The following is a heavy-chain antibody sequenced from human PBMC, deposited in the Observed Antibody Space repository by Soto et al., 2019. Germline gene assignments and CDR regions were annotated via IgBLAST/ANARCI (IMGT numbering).Heavy chain of an antibody. Sequence: ASVKVSCKASGYTFTSYYMHWVRQAPGQGLEWMGIINPSGGSTSYAQKFQGRVTMTRDTSTSTVYMELSSLRSEDTAVYYCARPSESYYYDSSGYFELGVTFDYWGQGTLVTVSS. CDR1: GYTFTSYY. CDR2: INPSGGST. CDR3: ARPSESYYYDSSGYFELGVTFDY. D-gene: IGHD3-22*01. V-gene: IGHV1-46*01. J-gene: IGHJ4*02.